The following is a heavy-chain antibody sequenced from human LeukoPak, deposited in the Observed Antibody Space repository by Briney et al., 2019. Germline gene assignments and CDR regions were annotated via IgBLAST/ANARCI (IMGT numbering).Heavy chain of an antibody. Sequence: PGGSLRLSCAASGFTFSNHGMNWVRQAPGKGLEWVSAISGSGGSTYYADSVKGRFTISRDNSKNTLYLQMNSLRAEDTAVYYCAKDIRVFWDWGQGTLVTVSS. CDR3: AKDIRVFWD. J-gene: IGHJ4*02. D-gene: IGHD3-9*01. CDR1: GFTFSNHG. CDR2: ISGSGGST. V-gene: IGHV3-23*01.